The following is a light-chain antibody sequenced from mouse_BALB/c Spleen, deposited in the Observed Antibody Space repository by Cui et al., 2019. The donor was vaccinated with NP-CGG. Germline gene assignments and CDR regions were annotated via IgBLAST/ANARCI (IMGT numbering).Light chain of an antibody. CDR1: TGAVTTSNY. V-gene: IGLV1*01. J-gene: IGLJ1*01. CDR3: ALWYSNHWV. Sequence: AVVTHESSLTTSPGETVTLTCSSSTGAVTTSNYANWVQEKPDHLFTGLIGGTNNRAPGVPARFSGSLIGDKAALTITGAQTEDEAIYFCALWYSNHWVFGGGTKLTVL. CDR2: GTN.